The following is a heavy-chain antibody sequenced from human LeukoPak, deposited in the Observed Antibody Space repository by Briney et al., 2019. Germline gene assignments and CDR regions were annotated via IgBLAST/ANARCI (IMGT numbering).Heavy chain of an antibody. V-gene: IGHV4-38-2*01. D-gene: IGHD3-10*01. CDR1: GSSISTPYY. CDR2: AYYSGST. Sequence: SETLSLTCAVSGSSISTPYYWGWIRQPPGKGLEWIGSAYYSGSTYYDPSLKRRVSISVDTSKNQFSLKLFSATAADTAVYYCVRSSPLRSYGSGTHYPAWGQGTLVTVSS. CDR3: VRSSPLRSYGSGTHYPA. J-gene: IGHJ5*02.